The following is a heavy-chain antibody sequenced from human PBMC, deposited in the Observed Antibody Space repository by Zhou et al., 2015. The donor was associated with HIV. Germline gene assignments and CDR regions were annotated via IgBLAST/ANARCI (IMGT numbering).Heavy chain of an antibody. Sequence: QVQLVQSGAEVKKPGSSVKVSCKASGGTFSSYAISWVRQAPGQGLEWMGGIIPIFGTANYAQKFQGRVTITADKSTSTAYMELSSLRSEDTAVYYCARGTTYYYDSSGYPPDYWGQGTLVTVST. CDR3: ARGTTYYYDSSGYPPDY. D-gene: IGHD3-22*01. J-gene: IGHJ4*02. V-gene: IGHV1-69*06. CDR1: GGTFSSYA. CDR2: IIPIFGTA.